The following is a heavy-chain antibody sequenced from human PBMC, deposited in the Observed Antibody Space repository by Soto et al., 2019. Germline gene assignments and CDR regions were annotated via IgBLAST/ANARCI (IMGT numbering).Heavy chain of an antibody. CDR3: ARGYRRSTSFDY. D-gene: IGHD3-16*02. CDR1: GGSISSGGYY. Sequence: SLSLTCTVSGGSISSGGYYWSWIRQHPGKGLEWIGYIYYSGSTYYNPSLKSRVTISVDTSKNQFSLKLSSVTAADTAVYYCARGYRRSTSFDYCGQGTLVTVSS. CDR2: IYYSGST. J-gene: IGHJ4*02. V-gene: IGHV4-31*03.